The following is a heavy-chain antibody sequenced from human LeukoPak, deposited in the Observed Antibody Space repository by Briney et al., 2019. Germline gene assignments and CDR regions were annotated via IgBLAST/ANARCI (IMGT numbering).Heavy chain of an antibody. CDR1: GYTFTSYG. V-gene: IGHV1-18*04. D-gene: IGHD2-2*01. CDR3: ARDHCSSISCYGRWFDP. J-gene: IGHJ5*02. CDR2: ISAYNGNT. Sequence: ASVKVSCKASGYTFTSYGISRVRQAPGQGLEWMGWISAYNGNTNYAQKLQGRVTMTTDTSTSTAYMELRSLRSDDTAVYYCARDHCSSISCYGRWFDPWGQGTLVTVSS.